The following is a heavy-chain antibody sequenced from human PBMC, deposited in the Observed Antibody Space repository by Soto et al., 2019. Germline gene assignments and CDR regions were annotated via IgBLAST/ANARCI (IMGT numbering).Heavy chain of an antibody. CDR2: IYSGGST. Sequence: PGGSLILSWAASGLNVSSNYMSWVRTAPGKGLEWVSVIYSGGSTYYADSVKGRFTISRDNSKNTLYLQMNSLRAEDTAVYYCARDQKSSNWNYGSDAFDIWGQGTMVTVSS. J-gene: IGHJ3*02. D-gene: IGHD1-7*01. CDR3: ARDQKSSNWNYGSDAFDI. V-gene: IGHV3-66*01. CDR1: GLNVSSNY.